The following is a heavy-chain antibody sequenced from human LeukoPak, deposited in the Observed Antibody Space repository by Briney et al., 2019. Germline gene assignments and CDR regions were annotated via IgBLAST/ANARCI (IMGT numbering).Heavy chain of an antibody. CDR3: AKTLWGLTLLSSDH. CDR2: IRYDGSNK. CDR1: GFTFSSYG. J-gene: IGHJ4*02. V-gene: IGHV3-30*02. Sequence: GGSLRLSCAASGFTFSSYGMHWVRQAPGKGLEWVAFIRYDGSNKYYADSVKGRFTISRDNSKNTLYLQMNSLRAEDTAVYFCAKTLWGLTLLSSDHWGQGTLVTVSS. D-gene: IGHD3-16*01.